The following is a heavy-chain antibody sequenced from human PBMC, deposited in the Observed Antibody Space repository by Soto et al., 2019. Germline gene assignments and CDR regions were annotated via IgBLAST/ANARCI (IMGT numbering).Heavy chain of an antibody. CDR1: GGSFSGYY. Sequence: SETLSLTCAVYGGSFSGYYCSWIRQPPGKGLEWIGEINHSGSTNYNPSLKSRVTISVDTSKNQFSLKLSSVTAADTAVYYCARGQNQENWFDPWGQGTLVTVSS. J-gene: IGHJ5*02. CDR3: ARGQNQENWFDP. V-gene: IGHV4-34*01. CDR2: INHSGST.